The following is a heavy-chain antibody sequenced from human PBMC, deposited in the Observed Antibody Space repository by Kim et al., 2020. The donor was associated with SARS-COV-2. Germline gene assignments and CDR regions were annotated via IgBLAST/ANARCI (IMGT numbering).Heavy chain of an antibody. V-gene: IGHV4-59*01. D-gene: IGHD3-10*01. J-gene: IGHJ4*02. CDR2: IYYSGST. Sequence: SETLSLTCTVSGGSISSYYWSWIRQPPGKGLEWIGYIYYSGSTNYNPSLKSRVTISVDTSKNQFSLKLSSVTAADTAVYYCARETYYYGSGSYLDYWGQGTLVTVSS. CDR1: GGSISSYY. CDR3: ARETYYYGSGSYLDY.